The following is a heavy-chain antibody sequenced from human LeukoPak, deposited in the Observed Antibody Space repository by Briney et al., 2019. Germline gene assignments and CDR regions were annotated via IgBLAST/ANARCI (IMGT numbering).Heavy chain of an antibody. D-gene: IGHD3-22*01. J-gene: IGHJ6*02. Sequence: PGGSLRLSCSASGFSFNNFGMHWVRQAPGKGLEWVAVVSNDGTDTHYADSVKGRFTISRDNSKNTLFLQMDSLRAEDTGVFYCARDRDYDRDYYYGMDVWGQGTTVTVSS. CDR3: ARDRDYDRDYYYGMDV. CDR2: VSNDGTDT. V-gene: IGHV3-30*03. CDR1: GFSFNNFG.